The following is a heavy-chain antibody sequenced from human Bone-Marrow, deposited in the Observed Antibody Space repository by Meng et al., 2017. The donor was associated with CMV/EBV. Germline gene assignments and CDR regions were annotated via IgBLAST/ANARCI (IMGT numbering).Heavy chain of an antibody. V-gene: IGHV3-30-3*01. Sequence: GESLKISCAASGFTFSSYAMHWVRQAPGKGLEWVAVISYDGSNKYYADPVKGRFTISRDNSKNTLYLQMNSLRAEDTPVYYCARGLASQFYDFWSGYYTYYYYGMDVWGQGTTVTVSS. CDR3: ARGLASQFYDFWSGYYTYYYYGMDV. D-gene: IGHD3-3*01. J-gene: IGHJ6*02. CDR2: ISYDGSNK. CDR1: GFTFSSYA.